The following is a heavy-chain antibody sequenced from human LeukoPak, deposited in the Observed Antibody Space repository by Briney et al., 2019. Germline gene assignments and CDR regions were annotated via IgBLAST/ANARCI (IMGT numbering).Heavy chain of an antibody. V-gene: IGHV1-2*02. J-gene: IGHJ4*02. CDR2: INPDSGGT. CDR3: VRDLDGYNSTD. Sequence: ASVKVSCKASAYTFTDYYMHWVRQAPGQGLEWMGWINPDSGGTNYAQNFQGRVTMTRDTSISPAYMELSRLRSDDTAVYYCVRDLDGYNSTDWGQGTLVTVFS. CDR1: AYTFTDYY. D-gene: IGHD5-24*01.